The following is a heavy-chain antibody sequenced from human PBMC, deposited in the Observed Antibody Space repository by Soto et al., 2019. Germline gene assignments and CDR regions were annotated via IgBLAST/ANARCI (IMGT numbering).Heavy chain of an antibody. V-gene: IGHV3-33*01. CDR3: ARASSSSVDFDF. J-gene: IGHJ4*02. Sequence: QVQLLESGGGVVQPGRSLRLSCAASGFTFSSYGMHWVRQAPGKGLEWVAVIWYDGSNKYYADSVKGRFTITRDNYKNTLLLQMNSLWAEDTAVCYCARASSSSVDFDFWSQGPLGTVSS. CDR1: GFTFSSYG. D-gene: IGHD6-6*01. CDR2: IWYDGSNK.